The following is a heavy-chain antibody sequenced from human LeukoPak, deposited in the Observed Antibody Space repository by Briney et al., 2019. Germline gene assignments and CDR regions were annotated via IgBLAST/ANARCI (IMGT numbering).Heavy chain of an antibody. CDR1: GASISSGDYY. D-gene: IGHD2-2*01. V-gene: IGHV4-39*01. CDR2: INHSGST. Sequence: SETLSLTCTVSGASISSGDYYWSWIRQPPGKGLEWIGEINHSGSTNYNPSLKSRVTISVDTSKNQFSLKLSSVTAADTAVYYCARHPAATTYYFDYWGQGTLVTVSS. J-gene: IGHJ4*02. CDR3: ARHPAATTYYFDY.